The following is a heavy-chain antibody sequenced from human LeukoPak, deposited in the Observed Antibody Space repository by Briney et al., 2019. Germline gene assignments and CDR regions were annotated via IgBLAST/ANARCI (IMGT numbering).Heavy chain of an antibody. CDR2: IYHSGST. CDR1: GGSISSSNW. V-gene: IGHV4-4*02. CDR3: ARSPQLEIGLFDC. D-gene: IGHD2-2*01. Sequence: SENLSLTCAVSGGSISSSNWWSWVRQSPGKGLEWIGEIYHSGSTNYNPSLKSRVTISVDTSKNQFSLKLGSVTAADTAVYYCARSPQLEIGLFDCWGQGTLVTVSS. J-gene: IGHJ4*02.